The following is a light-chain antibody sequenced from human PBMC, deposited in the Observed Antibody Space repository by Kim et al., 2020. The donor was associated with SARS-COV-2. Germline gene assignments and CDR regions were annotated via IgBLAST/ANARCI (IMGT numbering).Light chain of an antibody. V-gene: IGLV2-14*01. CDR2: DVS. CDR3: SSYTSSSTFGV. Sequence: QSALTQPASVSGSPGQSFTISCTGTSSDVGCYNYVSWYQQHPGKAPKLMIYDVSKRPSGVSNRFSGSKSGNTASLTISGLQAEDEADYYCSSYTSSSTFGVFGTGTKVTVL. J-gene: IGLJ1*01. CDR1: SSDVGCYNY.